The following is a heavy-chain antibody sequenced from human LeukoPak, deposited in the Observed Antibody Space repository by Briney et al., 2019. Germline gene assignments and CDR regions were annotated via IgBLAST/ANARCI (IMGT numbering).Heavy chain of an antibody. CDR1: GFTISSNY. D-gene: IGHD3/OR15-3a*01. Sequence: HPGGSLRLSCAVSGFTISSNYMSWVRQAPGKELKWVSVIYSDGRTHYADSVKGRFTISRDNSKNTLFLQMNSLRAEDTAVYYCARADGTGGPYDYWGQGTLVTVSS. CDR3: ARADGTGGPYDY. J-gene: IGHJ4*02. CDR2: IYSDGRT. V-gene: IGHV3-53*01.